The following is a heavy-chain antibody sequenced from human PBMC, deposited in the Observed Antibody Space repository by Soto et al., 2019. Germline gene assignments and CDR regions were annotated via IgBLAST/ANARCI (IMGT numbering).Heavy chain of an antibody. D-gene: IGHD6-6*01. CDR1: GFTFSNYW. V-gene: IGHV3-7*05. Sequence: GGSLRLSCTTSGFTFSNYWMTWVRQAPGKGLEWLANIKQDGGQTYYMDSVKGRFTVSRDNAKNSVYLQMNSLRGEDTAVYYCARIGYSSSSNDFWGRGTLVTVSS. J-gene: IGHJ4*02. CDR3: ARIGYSSSSNDF. CDR2: IKQDGGQT.